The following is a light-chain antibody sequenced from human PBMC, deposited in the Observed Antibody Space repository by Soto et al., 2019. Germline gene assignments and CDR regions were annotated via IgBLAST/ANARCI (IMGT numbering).Light chain of an antibody. Sequence: EIVLTQSPGTLSLSPGESATLSCRASQGVGRYIAWFQQKPGQAPRLLIYDASTRSIGIPARFSGGGSGTDFTLTISSLEPEDFAVYYCQQRSNWPLTFGPGTKVDIK. CDR2: DAS. J-gene: IGKJ3*01. CDR3: QQRSNWPLT. CDR1: QGVGRY. V-gene: IGKV3-11*01.